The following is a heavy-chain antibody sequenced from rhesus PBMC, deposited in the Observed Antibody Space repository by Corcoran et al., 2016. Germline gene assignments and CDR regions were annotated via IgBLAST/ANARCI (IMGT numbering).Heavy chain of an antibody. CDR1: GGSISGYYY. Sequence: QVKLQQWGEGLVKPSETLSLTCAVYGGSISGYYYWSWIRQPAGKGLEWIGYIYGNTPTTNYNPSLTNRVTISKDPSKTQRSLRLSSVTAADTAVYYCARDREIFGLAALDYWGQGVLVTVSS. V-gene: IGHV4-73*01. CDR2: IYGNTPTT. J-gene: IGHJ4*01. D-gene: IGHD3-3*01. CDR3: ARDREIFGLAALDY.